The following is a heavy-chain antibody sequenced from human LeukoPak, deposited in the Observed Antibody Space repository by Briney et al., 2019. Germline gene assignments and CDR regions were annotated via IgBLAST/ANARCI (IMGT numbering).Heavy chain of an antibody. CDR2: ISGNGGST. Sequence: GSLRLSCAASGFTFSSYAMSWVRQAPGKGLEWVSSISGNGGSTYYGDSVKGRFTISRDNSKNTLYLQMNSLRAEDTAVYYCANRGADYYGSGNWFDPWGQGTLVTVSS. CDR1: GFTFSSYA. V-gene: IGHV3-23*01. J-gene: IGHJ5*02. CDR3: ANRGADYYGSGNWFDP. D-gene: IGHD3-10*01.